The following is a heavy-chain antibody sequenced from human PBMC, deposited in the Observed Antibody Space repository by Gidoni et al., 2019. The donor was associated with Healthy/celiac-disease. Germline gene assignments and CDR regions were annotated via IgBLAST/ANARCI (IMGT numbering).Heavy chain of an antibody. CDR2: IYYSGST. D-gene: IGHD6-13*01. Sequence: QVQLQESGPGLVKPSETLSPTCTVSGGSISSYYWSWIRQPPGKGLEWIGYIYYSGSTNYNPPLKSRVTISVYTSKNQFSLKLSSVTAADAAVYYCARQSSSWYGGGDNWFDPWGQGTLVTVSS. CDR3: ARQSSSWYGGGDNWFDP. V-gene: IGHV4-59*08. J-gene: IGHJ5*02. CDR1: GGSISSYY.